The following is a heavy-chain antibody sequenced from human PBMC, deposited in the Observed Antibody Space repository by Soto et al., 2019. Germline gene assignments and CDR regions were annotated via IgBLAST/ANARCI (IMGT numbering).Heavy chain of an antibody. CDR3: ARVNVRYYDSSGYLRAFDI. V-gene: IGHV1-18*01. Sequence: AVKLCCQPSGYTFTSYGSSWVPQAPGRGLEWMGGTSAYNGNTNYAQKLQGRVTMTTDTSTSTAYMELRSLRSDDTAVYYCARVNVRYYDSSGYLRAFDIWG. J-gene: IGHJ3*02. CDR1: GYTFTSYG. CDR2: TSAYNGNT. D-gene: IGHD3-22*01.